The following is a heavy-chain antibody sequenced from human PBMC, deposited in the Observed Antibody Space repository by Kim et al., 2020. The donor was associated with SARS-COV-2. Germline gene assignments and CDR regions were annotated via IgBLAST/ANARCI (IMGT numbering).Heavy chain of an antibody. V-gene: IGHV3-23*01. CDR2: ISGSGGST. D-gene: IGHD3-10*01. CDR3: AKDRVVRGVILASSDY. CDR1: GFTFSSYA. J-gene: IGHJ4*02. Sequence: GGSLRLSCAASGFTFSSYAMSWVRQAPGKGLEWVSAISGSGGSTYYADSVKGRFTISRDNSKNTLYLQMNSLRAEGTAVYYCAKDRVVRGVILASSDYWGQGTLVTVSS.